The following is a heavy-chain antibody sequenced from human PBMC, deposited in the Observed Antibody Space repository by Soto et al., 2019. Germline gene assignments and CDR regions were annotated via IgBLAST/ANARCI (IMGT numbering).Heavy chain of an antibody. CDR3: AGDNRWRAVAYDAFDI. V-gene: IGHV1-18*01. Sequence: ASVKVSCKASGYTFTSYGISWVRQAPGQGLERMGWISAYNGNTNYAQKLQGRVTMTTDTSTSTAYMALRSLRSDDTAVYYCAGDNRWRAVAYDAFDIWGQGTMVTVSS. J-gene: IGHJ3*02. D-gene: IGHD6-19*01. CDR1: GYTFTSYG. CDR2: ISAYNGNT.